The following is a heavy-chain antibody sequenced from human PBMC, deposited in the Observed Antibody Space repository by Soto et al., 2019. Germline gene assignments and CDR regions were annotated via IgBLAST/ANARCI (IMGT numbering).Heavy chain of an antibody. CDR3: AGVVVPPMEYWFDP. Sequence: QVQLVQSGAEVKKPGSSVKVSCKASGGTFSSYAISWVRQAPGQVLEWMGGIIPIFGTANYAQKFQGRVTITADEATSTAYMELSSLRSEDTAVYYCAGVVVPPMEYWFDPWGQGTLVTVSS. D-gene: IGHD2-2*01. CDR1: GGTFSSYA. V-gene: IGHV1-69*01. J-gene: IGHJ5*02. CDR2: IIPIFGTA.